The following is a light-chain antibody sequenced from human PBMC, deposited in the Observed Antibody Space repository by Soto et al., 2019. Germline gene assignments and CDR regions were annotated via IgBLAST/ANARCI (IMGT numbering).Light chain of an antibody. CDR3: QLYGSSPPRYT. J-gene: IGKJ5*01. Sequence: SPGTLSLSPGERAALSCRASQSVSSSYLAWYQQKSGQAPRLLIYAASTRATGIPDRFSGSGSGTDFTLTISRLEPEDFAVYSCQLYGSSPPRYTFGQGTRLEI. CDR1: QSVSSSY. CDR2: AAS. V-gene: IGKV3-20*01.